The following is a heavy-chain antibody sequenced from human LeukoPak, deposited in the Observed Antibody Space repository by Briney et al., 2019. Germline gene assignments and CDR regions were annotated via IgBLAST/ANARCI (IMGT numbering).Heavy chain of an antibody. CDR2: IYYSGST. CDR3: ARDRDFWSGYPAGYFDY. J-gene: IGHJ4*02. CDR1: GGSISSYY. Sequence: SETLSLTCTVSGGSISSYYWSWIQQPPGKGLEWIGYIYYSGSTNYNPSLKSRVTISVDTSKNQFSLKLSSVTAADTAVYYCARDRDFWSGYPAGYFDYWGQGTLVTVSS. D-gene: IGHD3-3*01. V-gene: IGHV4-59*01.